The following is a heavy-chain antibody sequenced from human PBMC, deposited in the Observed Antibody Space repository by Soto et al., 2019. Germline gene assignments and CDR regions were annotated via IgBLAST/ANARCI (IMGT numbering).Heavy chain of an antibody. CDR1: ELTSMGHD. D-gene: IGHD3-9*01. CDR2: TSSSGSTI. CDR3: ASLILTGYHDYHYGMNG. V-gene: IGHV3-11*01. J-gene: IGHJ6*02. Sequence: LRLSWSVSELTSMGHDMRWIRNDRGYRLEWVSYTSSSGSTIYYADSVKGRFTISRDNAKNSLYLQMNSLRAEDTAVYYCASLILTGYHDYHYGMNGLGQGTTVTVSS.